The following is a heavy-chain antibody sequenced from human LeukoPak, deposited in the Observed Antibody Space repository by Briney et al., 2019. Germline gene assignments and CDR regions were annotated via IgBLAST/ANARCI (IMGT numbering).Heavy chain of an antibody. CDR2: IKQDGSEK. CDR1: GLTFSSYW. J-gene: IGHJ3*02. V-gene: IGHV3-7*03. Sequence: GGSLRLSCAASGLTFSSYWMSWVRQAPGKGLEWEANIKQDGSEKYYVDSVKGRFTISRDNAKNSLYLQMNSLRSEDTAVYYCAASYGSGSYKASDAFDIWGQGTMVTVSS. D-gene: IGHD3-10*01. CDR3: AASYGSGSYKASDAFDI.